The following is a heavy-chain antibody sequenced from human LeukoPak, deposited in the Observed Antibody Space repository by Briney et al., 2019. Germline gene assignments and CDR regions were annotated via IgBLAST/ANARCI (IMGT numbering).Heavy chain of an antibody. CDR3: ARDHAAGWELPLNWFDP. V-gene: IGHV1-46*01. CDR1: GYTFTSYY. J-gene: IGHJ5*02. D-gene: IGHD1-26*01. Sequence: GASVKVSCKASGYTFTSYYMHWVRQAPGKGLEWMGGFDPEDGETIYAQKFQGRVTMTTDTSTSTASMELRSLRSDDTAVYYCARDHAAGWELPLNWFDPWGQGTLVTVSS. CDR2: FDPEDGET.